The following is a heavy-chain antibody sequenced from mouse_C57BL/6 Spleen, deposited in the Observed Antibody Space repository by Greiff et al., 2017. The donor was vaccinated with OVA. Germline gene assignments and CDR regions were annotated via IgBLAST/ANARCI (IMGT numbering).Heavy chain of an antibody. D-gene: IGHD2-4*01. Sequence: QVQLQQPGTELVKPGASVKLSCKASGYTFTSYWMHWVKQRPGQGLEWIGNINPSNGGTNYNEKFKSKATLTVDKSSSTAYMQLSSLTSEDSAVYYCARTETYDYDETWFAYWGQGTLVTVSA. V-gene: IGHV1-53*01. CDR1: GYTFTSYW. CDR2: INPSNGGT. CDR3: ARTETYDYDETWFAY. J-gene: IGHJ3*01.